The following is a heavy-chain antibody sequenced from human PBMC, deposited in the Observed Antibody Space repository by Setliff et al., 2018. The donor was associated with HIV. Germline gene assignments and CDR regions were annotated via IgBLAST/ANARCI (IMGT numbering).Heavy chain of an antibody. CDR1: GFTFSNAW. J-gene: IGHJ5*02. CDR2: IRSNTDGGTA. V-gene: IGHV3-15*01. Sequence: GGSLRLSCVVSGFTFSNAWMSWGRQAPRKGLEWVGRIRSNTDGGTADYAAPVKGRFTMSRDDSKNTLYMQMNSLKTEDTAVYYCARDRDGYSSVLYNWLDPWGQGTLVTVSS. CDR3: ARDRDGYSSVLYNWLDP. D-gene: IGHD6-19*01.